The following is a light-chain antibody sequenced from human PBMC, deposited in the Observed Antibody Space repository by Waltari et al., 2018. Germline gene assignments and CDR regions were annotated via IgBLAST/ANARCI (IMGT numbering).Light chain of an antibody. J-gene: IGLJ2*01. CDR1: RSNLGKHF. V-gene: IGLV1-51*01. Sequence: QSLLTQPPSVSAAPGQRVTISGSGDRSNLGKHFVCWYQHLPGTPPKPLIYDNNQRPVDIPDRFSASKSGTSATLVITGLQAGDEGDYYCGTWDASLTGVVFGGGTKVVVL. CDR2: DNN. CDR3: GTWDASLTGVV.